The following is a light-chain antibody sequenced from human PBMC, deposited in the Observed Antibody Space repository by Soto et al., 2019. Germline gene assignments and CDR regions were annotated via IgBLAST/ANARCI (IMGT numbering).Light chain of an antibody. CDR2: GAS. J-gene: IGKJ1*01. CDR1: QSVSSN. Sequence: EIVMTQSPATLSVSPGERATLSYRASQSVSSNLAWYQQKPGQAPRLLIYGASTRATGIPARFSGSVSGTEFTLTISSLQSEDFAVYYCQQYNNWPRTFGQGTKVEIK. CDR3: QQYNNWPRT. V-gene: IGKV3-15*01.